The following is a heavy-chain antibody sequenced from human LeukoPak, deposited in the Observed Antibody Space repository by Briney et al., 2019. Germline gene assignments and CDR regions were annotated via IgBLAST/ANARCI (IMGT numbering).Heavy chain of an antibody. Sequence: SETLSLTCTVSGGSISPYYWSWIRQTPGKGLEWIGYILYSGTTTNYNPSLKSRVTISVDTSKNQFSLKLSSVTAADTAVYYCARIGDWNDLVYWGQGTLVTVSS. J-gene: IGHJ4*02. CDR3: ARIGDWNDLVY. D-gene: IGHD1-1*01. CDR1: GGSISPYY. CDR2: ILYSGTTT. V-gene: IGHV4-59*01.